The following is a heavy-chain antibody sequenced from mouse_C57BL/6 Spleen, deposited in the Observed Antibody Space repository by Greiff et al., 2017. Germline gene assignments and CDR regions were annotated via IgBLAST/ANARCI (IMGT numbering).Heavy chain of an antibody. J-gene: IGHJ1*03. CDR2: IYPRSGNT. V-gene: IGHV1-81*01. Sequence: QVQLQQSGAELARPGASVKLSCKASGYTFTSYGISWVKQRTGQGLEWIGEIYPRSGNTYYNEKFKGKATLTADKSSSTAYMELRSLTSEDSAVYFWARVLYYGSSYRYWDVWGTGTTVTVSS. D-gene: IGHD1-1*01. CDR1: GYTFTSYG. CDR3: ARVLYYGSSYRYWDV.